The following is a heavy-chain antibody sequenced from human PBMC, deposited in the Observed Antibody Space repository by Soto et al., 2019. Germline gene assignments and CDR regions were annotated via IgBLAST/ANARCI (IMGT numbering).Heavy chain of an antibody. CDR3: ARSGSVPYYYYCLDV. V-gene: IGHV1-18*01. CDR2: ISTYNGDT. Sequence: VQLVQSGAEVKKPGASVKVSCKASGYTFSRSGISWVRQAPGQGLEWMGWISTYNGDTNYAQKVQGRVTMTTDTSTSTVFMELMSLRSDDTAVYYCARSGSVPYYYYCLDVWGQGTTVTVSS. CDR1: GYTFSRSG. J-gene: IGHJ6*02. D-gene: IGHD1-26*01.